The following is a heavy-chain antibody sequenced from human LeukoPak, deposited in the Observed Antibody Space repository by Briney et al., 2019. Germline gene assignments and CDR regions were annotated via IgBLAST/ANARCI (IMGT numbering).Heavy chain of an antibody. Sequence: GRSLRLSCAASGFTFDDYAMHWVRQAPGKGLEWVSGISWNSGSIGYADSVKGRFTISRDNAKNSLYLQMNSLRAEDTAVYYCATPLVALTPFDYWGQGILVTVSS. CDR2: ISWNSGSI. D-gene: IGHD2-15*01. CDR1: GFTFDDYA. V-gene: IGHV3-9*01. J-gene: IGHJ4*02. CDR3: ATPLVALTPFDY.